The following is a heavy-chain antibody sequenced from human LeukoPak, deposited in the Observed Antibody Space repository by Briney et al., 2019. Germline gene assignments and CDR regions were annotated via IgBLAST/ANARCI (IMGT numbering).Heavy chain of an antibody. CDR2: ISYDGSNK. CDR1: GFTFSSYA. D-gene: IGHD6-19*01. CDR3: ARDDSIAVAGTFDY. J-gene: IGHJ4*02. V-gene: IGHV3-30-3*01. Sequence: PGGSLRLSCAASGFTFSSYAMHWVRQAPGKGLEGVAVISYDGSNKYYADSVKGRFTISRDNSKNTLYLQMNSLRAEDTAVYYCARDDSIAVAGTFDYWGQGTLVTVSS.